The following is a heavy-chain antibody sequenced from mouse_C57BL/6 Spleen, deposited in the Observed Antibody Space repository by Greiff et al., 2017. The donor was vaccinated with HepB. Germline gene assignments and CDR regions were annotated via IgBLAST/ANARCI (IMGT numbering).Heavy chain of an antibody. Sequence: VQLQQSGAELVRPGSSVKLSCKASGYTFTSYWMDWVKQRPGQGLEWIGNIYPSDSETHYNQKFKDKATLTVDKSSSTAYMQLSSLTSEDSAVYYCAREGVYDGYYYAMDYWGQGTSVTVSS. CDR2: IYPSDSET. J-gene: IGHJ4*01. CDR3: AREGVYDGYYYAMDY. V-gene: IGHV1-61*01. D-gene: IGHD2-3*01. CDR1: GYTFTSYW.